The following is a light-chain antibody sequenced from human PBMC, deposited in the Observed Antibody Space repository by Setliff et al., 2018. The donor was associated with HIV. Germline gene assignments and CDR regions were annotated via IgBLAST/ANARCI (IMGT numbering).Light chain of an antibody. CDR3: SSYTSRTPLYL. Sequence: QSALTQPASVSGSPGQSTTISCTGTSSDVGGYNYVSWYQQHPGKAPKLMISDVSNRPSGVSNRFSGSKSANTASLTISGLQAEDEADYYCSSYTSRTPLYLFGTGTKGTVL. CDR2: DVS. CDR1: SSDVGGYNY. J-gene: IGLJ1*01. V-gene: IGLV2-14*03.